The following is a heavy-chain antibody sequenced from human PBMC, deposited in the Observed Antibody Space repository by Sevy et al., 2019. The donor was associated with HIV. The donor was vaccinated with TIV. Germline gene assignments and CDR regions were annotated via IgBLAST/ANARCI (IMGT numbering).Heavy chain of an antibody. CDR2: ISSSGSTI. CDR1: GFTFSSYE. Sequence: GGSPRLSCAASGFTFSSYEMNWVRQAPGKGLEWVSYISSSGSTIYYADSVKGRFTISRDNAKNSLYLQMNSLRAEDTAVYYCAREGTTVTTFGGVGRGYFDYWGQGTLVTVSS. D-gene: IGHD4-17*01. V-gene: IGHV3-48*03. CDR3: AREGTTVTTFGGVGRGYFDY. J-gene: IGHJ4*02.